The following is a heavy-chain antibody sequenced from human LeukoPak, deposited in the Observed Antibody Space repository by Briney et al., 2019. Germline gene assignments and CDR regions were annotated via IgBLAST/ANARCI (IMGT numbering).Heavy chain of an antibody. CDR1: GFTFSDYY. CDR2: ISSSGSTI. CDR3: ARDPQWLVPYNDY. Sequence: PGGSLRLSCAASGFTFSDYYMSWIRQAPGKGLEWVSYISSSGSTIYYADSVKGRFTISRDNAKNSLYLQMNSLRAEDTAVHYCARDPQWLVPYNDYWGQGTLVTVSS. V-gene: IGHV3-11*04. J-gene: IGHJ4*02. D-gene: IGHD6-19*01.